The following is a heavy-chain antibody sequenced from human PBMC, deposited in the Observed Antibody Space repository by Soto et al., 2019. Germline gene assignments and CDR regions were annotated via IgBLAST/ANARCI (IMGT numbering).Heavy chain of an antibody. Sequence: QVRLQESGPGLVEPSGTLSLTCGVSGGSMRNDDWWSWVRQTPGKGLEWIGEISHYGNTNYNPSLKSRVTMLIDTSKNHFSLKVRSLTAADTAMYYCARNGDCTSGICYVGWFDPWGQGTLVSVSS. V-gene: IGHV4-4*02. CDR3: ARNGDCTSGICYVGWFDP. CDR2: ISHYGNT. J-gene: IGHJ5*02. CDR1: GGSMRNDDW. D-gene: IGHD2-2*01.